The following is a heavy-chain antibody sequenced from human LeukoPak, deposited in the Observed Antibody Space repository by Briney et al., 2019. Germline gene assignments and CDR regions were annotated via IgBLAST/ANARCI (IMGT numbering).Heavy chain of an antibody. CDR3: ARDWIPYYYDSSGYYHAFDI. D-gene: IGHD3-22*01. CDR1: GGSISSSSYY. CDR2: IYYSGST. Sequence: NASETLSLTCTVSGGSISSSSYYWGWIRQPPGKGLEWIGSIYYSGSTYYNPSLKSRVTISVDTSKNQFSLKLSSVTAADTAVYYCARDWIPYYYDSSGYYHAFDIWGQGTMVTVSS. V-gene: IGHV4-39*07. J-gene: IGHJ3*02.